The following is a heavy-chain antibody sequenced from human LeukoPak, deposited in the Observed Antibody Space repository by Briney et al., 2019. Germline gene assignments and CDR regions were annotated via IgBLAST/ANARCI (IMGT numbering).Heavy chain of an antibody. D-gene: IGHD3-3*01. Sequence: PGGSLRLSCAASGFTVSSNYMSWVRQAPGKGLEWVSSISSSSSYIYYADSVKGRFTISRDNAKNSLYLQMNSLRAEDTAVYYCARDKHPSLRFLEWFFDYWGQGTLVTVSS. V-gene: IGHV3-21*01. CDR3: ARDKHPSLRFLEWFFDY. J-gene: IGHJ4*02. CDR2: ISSSSSYI. CDR1: GFTVSSNY.